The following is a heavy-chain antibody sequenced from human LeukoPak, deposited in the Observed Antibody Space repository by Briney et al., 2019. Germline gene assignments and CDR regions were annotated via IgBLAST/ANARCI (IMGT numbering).Heavy chain of an antibody. Sequence: SETLPLTCAVYGGSFSGYYWSWIRQPPGKGLEWIGEINHSGSTKHNPSLTRRVTISLDTSKNQFSLKLSSVTAADTAVYYCARGYGSGSYGWFDPWGQGTLVTVSS. D-gene: IGHD3-10*01. CDR1: GGSFSGYY. CDR2: INHSGST. CDR3: ARGYGSGSYGWFDP. J-gene: IGHJ5*02. V-gene: IGHV4-34*01.